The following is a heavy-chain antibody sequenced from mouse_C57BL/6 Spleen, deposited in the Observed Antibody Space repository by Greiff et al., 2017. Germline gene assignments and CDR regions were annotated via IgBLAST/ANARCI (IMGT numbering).Heavy chain of an antibody. CDR1: GYSITSGYY. CDR2: ISYNGSN. Sequence: DVQLQESGPGLVKPSQSLSLTCSVTGYSITSGYYWNWIRQFPGNKLEWMGYISYNGSNNYNPSLKNRIPITRDTSKNQFFLKLNSVTTEDTATYCCARGERGDAMDYWGQGTSVTVSS. V-gene: IGHV3-6*01. J-gene: IGHJ4*01. CDR3: ARGERGDAMDY.